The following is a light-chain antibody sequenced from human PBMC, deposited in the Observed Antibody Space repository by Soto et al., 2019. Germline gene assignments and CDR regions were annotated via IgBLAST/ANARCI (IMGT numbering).Light chain of an antibody. J-gene: IGLJ1*01. Sequence: QSVLTQPPSASGTPGQRVTISCSGSSSNIGSNYVYWYQQLPGTAPKLLIYRNNQRPSGVPDRFSGSKSGTSASLAISGLRSEDEADYYCAAWDGSLSGPSYVFGTGTKVTVL. V-gene: IGLV1-47*01. CDR3: AAWDGSLSGPSYV. CDR2: RNN. CDR1: SSNIGSNY.